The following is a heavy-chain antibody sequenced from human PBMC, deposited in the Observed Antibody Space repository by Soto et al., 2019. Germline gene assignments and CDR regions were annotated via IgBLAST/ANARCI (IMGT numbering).Heavy chain of an antibody. D-gene: IGHD3-10*01. CDR2: INAGNGNT. Sequence: ASVKVSCKASGYTFTSYAMHWVRQAPGQRLEWMGWINAGNGNTKYSQKFQGRVTITRDTSAITAYMELSSLRSEDTAVYYCASGFLWFGELGPNDYWGQGTLVTVSS. V-gene: IGHV1-3*01. CDR1: GYTFTSYA. J-gene: IGHJ4*02. CDR3: ASGFLWFGELGPNDY.